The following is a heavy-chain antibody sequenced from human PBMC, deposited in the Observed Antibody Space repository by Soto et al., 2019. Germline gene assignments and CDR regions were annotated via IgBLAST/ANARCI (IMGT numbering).Heavy chain of an antibody. CDR3: ARGGDCPLKGKIDY. V-gene: IGHV4-31*03. Sequence: QVQLQESGPGLVKPSQTLSLTCTVSGGSISSGGYYWSWIRQPPGKGLEGIGYIYYSGSTYYNPSLKRRVTISVDTSKNQFTQKLSSVTAADTAVYYCARGGDCPLKGKIDYWGQGTLVTVSS. J-gene: IGHJ4*02. D-gene: IGHD2-21*02. CDR2: IYYSGST. CDR1: GGSISSGGYY.